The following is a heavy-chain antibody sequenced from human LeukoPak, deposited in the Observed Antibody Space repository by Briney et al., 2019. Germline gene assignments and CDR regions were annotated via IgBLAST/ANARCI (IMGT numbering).Heavy chain of an antibody. CDR3: ARGALDSYYDFWSGYYETSCCREFDY. V-gene: IGHV4-31*03. J-gene: IGHJ4*02. Sequence: TPSETLSLTCTVSGGSISSGGYYWSWIRQHPGKGLEWIGYIYYSGSTYYNPSLKSRVTISVDTSKNQFSLKLSSVTAADTAVYYCARGALDSYYDFWSGYYETSCCREFDYWGQGTLVTVSS. D-gene: IGHD3-3*01. CDR1: GGSISSGGYY. CDR2: IYYSGST.